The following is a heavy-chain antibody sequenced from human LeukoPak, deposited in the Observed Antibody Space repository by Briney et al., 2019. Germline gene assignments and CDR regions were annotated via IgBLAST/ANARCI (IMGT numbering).Heavy chain of an antibody. J-gene: IGHJ5*02. Sequence: ASVKVSCKVSEYTLTGLSVHWVRLAPGKGLEWMGGFDPEDVDTIYAQKFEGRVTMTEDTSTDTAYLELSSLRSEDTAVYYCATIPPSGDYSLPWGQGTLVTVSS. CDR2: FDPEDVDT. CDR3: ATIPPSGDYSLP. D-gene: IGHD4-17*01. V-gene: IGHV1-24*01. CDR1: EYTLTGLS.